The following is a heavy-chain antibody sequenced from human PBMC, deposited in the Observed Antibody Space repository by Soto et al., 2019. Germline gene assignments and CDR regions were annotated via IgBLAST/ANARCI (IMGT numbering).Heavy chain of an antibody. CDR3: ARYAQSKAVAADGSSRY. V-gene: IGHV1-18*04. Sequence: QIQLVQSGPEVKKPGASVKVSCKASGYTFSNYGIKWVRQAPGQGLEWVGRITAYNGNRHHAEKFQGRVTMTTDTPTSTMYMDLRRLSPDHTAVYYCARYAQSKAVAADGSSRYCGQGTLVTGSS. CDR1: GYTFSNYG. J-gene: IGHJ4*02. D-gene: IGHD6-19*01. CDR2: ITAYNGNR.